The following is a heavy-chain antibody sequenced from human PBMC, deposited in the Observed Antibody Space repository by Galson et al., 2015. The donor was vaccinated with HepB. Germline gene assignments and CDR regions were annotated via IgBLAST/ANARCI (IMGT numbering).Heavy chain of an antibody. CDR2: TYYKSKWNN. D-gene: IGHD3-10*01. J-gene: IGHJ5*02. CDR3: AREPYGSGSADHWFDP. Sequence: CAISGDSVSSNTAAWGWVRQSPSKGLEWLGRTYYKSKWNNDYAVSVKSRIAINPDTSKNQFSLQLNSVTPEDTAVYYCAREPYGSGSADHWFDPWGQGILVTVSS. V-gene: IGHV6-1*01. CDR1: GDSVSSNTAA.